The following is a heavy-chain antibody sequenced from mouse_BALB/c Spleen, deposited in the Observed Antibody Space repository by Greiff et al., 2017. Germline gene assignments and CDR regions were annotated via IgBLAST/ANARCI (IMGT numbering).Heavy chain of an antibody. Sequence: QVKLMESGPGLVAPSQSLSITCTVSGFSLTSYGVHWVRQPPGKGLEWLGVIWAGGSTNYNSALMSRLSISKDNSKSQVFLKMNSLQTDDTAMYYCARGGTTATWFAYWGQGTLVTVSA. CDR3: ARGGTTATWFAY. CDR2: IWAGGST. V-gene: IGHV2-9*02. D-gene: IGHD1-2*01. J-gene: IGHJ3*01. CDR1: GFSLTSYG.